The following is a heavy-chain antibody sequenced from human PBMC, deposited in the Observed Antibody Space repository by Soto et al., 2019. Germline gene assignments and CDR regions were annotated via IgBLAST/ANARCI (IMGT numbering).Heavy chain of an antibody. CDR2: IYHSGST. Sequence: PSETLSLTCAVSGYSISSGYYWGWIRQPPGKGLEWIGSIYHSGSTYYNPSLKSRVTISVDTSKNQFSLKLSSVTAADTAVYYCASHSSSSWRPDYFDYWGQGTLVTVSP. D-gene: IGHD6-13*01. CDR1: GYSISSGYY. V-gene: IGHV4-38-2*01. J-gene: IGHJ4*02. CDR3: ASHSSSSWRPDYFDY.